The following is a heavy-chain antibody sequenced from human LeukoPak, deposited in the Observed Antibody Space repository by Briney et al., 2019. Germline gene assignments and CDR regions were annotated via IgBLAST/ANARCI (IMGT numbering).Heavy chain of an antibody. CDR3: ARDPTYYYYYGMDV. CDR1: GFTFSNYG. V-gene: IGHV3-21*01. CDR2: ISSSSSYI. J-gene: IGHJ6*02. Sequence: GRSLRLSCAASGFTFSNYGMHWVRQAPGKGLEWVSSISSSSSYIYYADSVKGRFTISRDNAKNSLYLQMNSLRAEDTAVYYCARDPTYYYYYGMDVWGQGTTVTVSS.